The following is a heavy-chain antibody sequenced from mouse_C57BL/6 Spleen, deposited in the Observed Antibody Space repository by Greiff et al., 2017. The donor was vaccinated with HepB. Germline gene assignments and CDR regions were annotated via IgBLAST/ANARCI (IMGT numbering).Heavy chain of an antibody. CDR2: INPNNGGT. V-gene: IGHV1-18*01. CDR1: GYTFTDYK. Sequence: EVQLQQSGPELVKPGASVKIPCKASGYTFTDYKMDWVKQSHGKSLEWIGDINPNNGGTIYNQKFKGKATLTVDKSASTAYMELRSLTSEDTAVYYCARSLGYYGSSYDWDFDGWGTGTTVTVSS. D-gene: IGHD1-1*01. CDR3: ARSLGYYGSSYDWDFDG. J-gene: IGHJ1*03.